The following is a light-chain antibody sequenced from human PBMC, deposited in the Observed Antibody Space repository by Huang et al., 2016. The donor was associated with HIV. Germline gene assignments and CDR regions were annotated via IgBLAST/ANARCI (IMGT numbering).Light chain of an antibody. J-gene: IGKJ1*01. CDR1: QSINNY. CDR2: KAS. CDR3: QQYDSYWT. V-gene: IGKV1-5*03. Sequence: DVQMTQSPSTLSAYVGDRITITCGASQSINNYLAWYQQKAGKAPDLLIYKASTLDSGVPSRFSGSGSGTTFTLTISNLQPDDFATYYCQQYDSYWTFGQGTKVE.